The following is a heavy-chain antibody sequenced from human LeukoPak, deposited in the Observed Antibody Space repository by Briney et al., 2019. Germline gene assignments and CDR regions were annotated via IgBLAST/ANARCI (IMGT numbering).Heavy chain of an antibody. CDR2: IYYSGST. CDR3: ARHGEVASTVTTFPGFVDY. CDR1: GGSISSGGYY. V-gene: IGHV4-31*03. D-gene: IGHD4-17*01. Sequence: SQALSLTCTVSGGSISSGGYYWSWIRQHPGKGLEWIGYIYYSGSTNYNPSLKSRVTISVDTSKNQFSLKLSSVTAADTAVYYCARHGEVASTVTTFPGFVDYWGQGTLVTVSS. J-gene: IGHJ4*02.